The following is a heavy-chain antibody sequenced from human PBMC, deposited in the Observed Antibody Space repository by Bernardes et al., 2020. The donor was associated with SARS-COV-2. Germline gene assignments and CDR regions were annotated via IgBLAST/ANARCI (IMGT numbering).Heavy chain of an antibody. CDR1: GFTFSSYG. D-gene: IGHD3-22*01. Sequence: GGSLRLSCAASGFTFSSYGMHWVRQAPGKGLEWVAVISYDGSNKYYADSVKGRFTISRDNSKNTLHLQMNSLKPEDTAVYYCANPDYYDSSGLDPFDPWGQGTLVTVSS. V-gene: IGHV3-30*18. CDR2: ISYDGSNK. J-gene: IGHJ5*02. CDR3: ANPDYYDSSGLDPFDP.